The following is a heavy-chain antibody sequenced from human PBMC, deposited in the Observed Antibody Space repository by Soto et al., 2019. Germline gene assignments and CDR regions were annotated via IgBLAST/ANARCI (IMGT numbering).Heavy chain of an antibody. D-gene: IGHD3-22*01. J-gene: IGHJ5*02. V-gene: IGHV1-69*13. CDR3: ARDRYYYDSTASGGRFDP. CDR2: IIPIFGTA. Sequence: GASVKVSCKASGGTFSSYAISWVRQAPGQGLEWMGGIIPIFGTANYAQKFQGRVTITADESTSTAYMELSSLRSEDTAVYYCARDRYYYDSTASGGRFDPWGQGTLATVSS. CDR1: GGTFSSYA.